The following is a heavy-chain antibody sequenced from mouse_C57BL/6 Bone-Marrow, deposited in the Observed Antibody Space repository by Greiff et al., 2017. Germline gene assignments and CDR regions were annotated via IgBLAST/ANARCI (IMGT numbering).Heavy chain of an antibody. CDR1: GFNIKDDY. V-gene: IGHV14-4*01. D-gene: IGHD1-1*01. CDR2: IDPENGDT. J-gene: IGHJ3*01. CDR3: APYCPALFAY. Sequence: VQLQQSGAELVRPGASVKLSCTASGFNIKDDYMHWVKQRPEQGLEWIGWIDPENGDTEYASKFQGKATITADTSSHTAYLQLSSLTSEDTAVYFCAPYCPALFAYWGQGTLVTVSA.